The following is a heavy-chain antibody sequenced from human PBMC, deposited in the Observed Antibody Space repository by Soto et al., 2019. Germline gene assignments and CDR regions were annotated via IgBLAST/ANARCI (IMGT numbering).Heavy chain of an antibody. D-gene: IGHD1-26*01. V-gene: IGHV5-51*01. CDR2: IYPGDSDT. CDR3: AKTAVGAKELFAY. J-gene: IGHJ4*02. Sequence: PGESLKISCKGSGYSFTSYWIGWVRQMPGKGLEWMGIIYPGDSDTRYSPSFQGQVTISADKSISTAYLQMNSLRVEDTAVYYCAKTAVGAKELFAYWGQGTLVTVSS. CDR1: GYSFTSYW.